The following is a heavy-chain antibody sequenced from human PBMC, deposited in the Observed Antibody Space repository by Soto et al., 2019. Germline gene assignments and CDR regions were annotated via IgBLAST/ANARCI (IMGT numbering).Heavy chain of an antibody. Sequence: GGSLRLSCAASGFTFSSYAMSWVRQAPGKGLEWVSAISGSGGSTYYADSVKDRFTISRDNSKNTLHLQMNSLRAEDTAVYYCAKEVLEQWLADDAFDIWGQGTMVTVSS. CDR3: AKEVLEQWLADDAFDI. D-gene: IGHD6-19*01. CDR1: GFTFSSYA. V-gene: IGHV3-23*01. J-gene: IGHJ3*02. CDR2: ISGSGGST.